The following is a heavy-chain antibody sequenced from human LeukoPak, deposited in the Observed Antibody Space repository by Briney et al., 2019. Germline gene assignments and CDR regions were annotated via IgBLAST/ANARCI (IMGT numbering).Heavy chain of an antibody. CDR3: AKDLSKGLLYRRGMFYFDY. D-gene: IGHD3-3*01. J-gene: IGHJ4*02. CDR1: GFTFSSYG. V-gene: IGHV3-30*02. Sequence: GGSLRLSCAASGFTFSSYGMHWVRQAPGKGLEWVAFIRYDGSNKYYADSVKGRFTISRDNSKNTLYLQMNSLRAEDTAVYYCAKDLSKGLLYRRGMFYFDYWGQGTLVTVSS. CDR2: IRYDGSNK.